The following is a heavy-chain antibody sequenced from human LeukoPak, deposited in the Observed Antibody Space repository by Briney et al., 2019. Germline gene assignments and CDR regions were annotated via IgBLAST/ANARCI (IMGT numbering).Heavy chain of an antibody. CDR3: ARRGITIFGAFDP. D-gene: IGHD3-3*01. V-gene: IGHV4-39*01. CDR1: GGSISSYY. Sequence: SETLSLTCTVSGGSISSYYWGWIRQPPGKGLEWIGSIYYSGSTYYNPSLKSRVTISVDTSKNQFSLKLSSVTAADTAVYYCARRGITIFGAFDPWGQGTLVTVSS. CDR2: IYYSGST. J-gene: IGHJ5*02.